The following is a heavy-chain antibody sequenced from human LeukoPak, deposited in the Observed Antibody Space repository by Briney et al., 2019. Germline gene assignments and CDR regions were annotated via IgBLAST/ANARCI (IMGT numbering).Heavy chain of an antibody. D-gene: IGHD3-22*01. J-gene: IGHJ4*02. Sequence: PSETLSLTCTVSGGSISSGGYSWSWIRQHPGKGLEWIGYIYYSGSTNYNPSLKSRVTISVDTSKNQFSLKLSSVTAADTAVYYCARGCKDSSGYYSCLGYYFDYWGQGTLVTVSS. CDR1: GGSISSGGYS. CDR2: IYYSGST. V-gene: IGHV4-31*03. CDR3: ARGCKDSSGYYSCLGYYFDY.